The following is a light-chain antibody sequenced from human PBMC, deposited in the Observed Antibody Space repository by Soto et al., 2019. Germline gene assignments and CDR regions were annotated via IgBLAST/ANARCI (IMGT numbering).Light chain of an antibody. CDR3: QQTHSIPPT. V-gene: IGKV1-39*01. J-gene: IGKJ2*01. CDR2: AAS. CDR1: HIVDTS. Sequence: DIQMTQSPSSLSASVGDRVTVTCRTSHIVDTSLNWYQQKPGKAPKLLIYAASSVQSGVTARLSGSGSATFFPLTIHNLQPDDFATYFCQQTHSIPPTFGPGTKVDIK.